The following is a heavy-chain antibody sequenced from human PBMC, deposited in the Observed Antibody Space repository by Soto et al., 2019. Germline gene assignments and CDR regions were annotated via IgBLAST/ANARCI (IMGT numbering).Heavy chain of an antibody. J-gene: IGHJ6*02. CDR1: GFTFSSYA. V-gene: IGHV3-23*01. Sequence: LRLSCAASGFTFSSYAMSWVRQAPGKGLEWVSAISGSGGSTYYADSVKGRFTISRDNSKNTLYLQMNSLRAEDTAVYYCAKDLTVDTGFREYGMDVWGQGTTVTVSS. CDR2: ISGSGGST. CDR3: AKDLTVDTGFREYGMDV. D-gene: IGHD5-18*01.